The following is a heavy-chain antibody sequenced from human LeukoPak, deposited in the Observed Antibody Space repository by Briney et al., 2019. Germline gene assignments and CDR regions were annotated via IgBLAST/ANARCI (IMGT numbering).Heavy chain of an antibody. CDR2: MNPNSGNT. CDR1: GYTFSGNY. V-gene: IGHV1-8*03. J-gene: IGHJ6*03. D-gene: IGHD1-14*01. Sequence: ASVKVSCKASGYTFSGNYIHWVRQATGQGLEWMGWMNPNSGNTGYAQKFQGRVTITRNTSISTAYMELSSLRSEDTAVYYCARGEPPFALMDVWGKGTTVTVSS. CDR3: ARGEPPFALMDV.